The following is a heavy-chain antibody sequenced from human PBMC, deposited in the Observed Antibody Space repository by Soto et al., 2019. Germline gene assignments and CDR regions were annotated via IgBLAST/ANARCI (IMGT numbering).Heavy chain of an antibody. Sequence: ASVKVSCKASGYTFSDYYIHWVRQAPGQGLEWMGWINPNSGGTKYAPKFQGGVTMTRDTSITTAYMELSRLRSGDTAVYYCARGPATAKPEGVDFWGQGTLVTVSS. CDR2: INPNSGGT. V-gene: IGHV1-2*02. D-gene: IGHD1-1*01. CDR3: ARGPATAKPEGVDF. CDR1: GYTFSDYY. J-gene: IGHJ4*02.